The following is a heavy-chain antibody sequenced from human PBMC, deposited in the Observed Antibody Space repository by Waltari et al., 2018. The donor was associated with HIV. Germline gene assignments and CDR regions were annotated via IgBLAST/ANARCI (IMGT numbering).Heavy chain of an antibody. CDR2: MNSDETST. CDR1: GFTFSSYW. V-gene: IGHV3-74*01. Sequence: EVQLVESGGGLVQPGGSLRLSCAASGFTFSSYWMHWVRQAPGKGRVWVSRMNSDETSTTCADSGKGLFTISRDNAKNTLSLQMISLRAEDTAVYYCARGDGRDGYSYALDYWGQGALVTVSS. CDR3: ARGDGRDGYSYALDY. J-gene: IGHJ4*02. D-gene: IGHD4-4*01.